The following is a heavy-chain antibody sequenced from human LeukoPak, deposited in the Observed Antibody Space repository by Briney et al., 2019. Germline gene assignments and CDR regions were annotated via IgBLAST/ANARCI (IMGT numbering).Heavy chain of an antibody. V-gene: IGHV3-74*01. CDR1: GFTFSGFR. CDR3: ARWNGSGPFDY. Sequence: PGGSLRLSCAASGFTFSGFRMHWVRQAPGKGLVWVSRINSDGSSTTYADSVKGRFTISRDNANNTLYLRMNSLRAEDTAVYYCARWNGSGPFDYWGQGTLVTVSS. J-gene: IGHJ4*02. CDR2: INSDGSST. D-gene: IGHD6-19*01.